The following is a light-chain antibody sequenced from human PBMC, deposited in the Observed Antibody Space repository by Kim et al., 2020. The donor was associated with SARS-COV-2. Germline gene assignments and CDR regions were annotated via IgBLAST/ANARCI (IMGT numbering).Light chain of an antibody. CDR2: DVS. Sequence: AYVGHLVTLSCRASQSINNWLAWYQQKPGKAPKLLIYDVSSLQSGVPSRCSGSVSGTEFTLTISSLQPDDFATYYCQKYNSYPGTFGQGTKVDIK. CDR3: QKYNSYPGT. V-gene: IGKV1-5*01. CDR1: QSINNW. J-gene: IGKJ1*01.